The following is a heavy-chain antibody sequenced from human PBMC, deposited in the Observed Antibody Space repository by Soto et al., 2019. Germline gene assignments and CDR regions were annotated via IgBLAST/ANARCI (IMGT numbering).Heavy chain of an antibody. CDR2: ISSSGSNM. V-gene: IGHV3-11*01. CDR1: GFTFSDYF. CDR3: ACDIAVAGPAIG. J-gene: IGHJ4*02. D-gene: IGHD6-19*01. Sequence: GGSLRLSCAASGFTFSDYFMSWIRQAPGKGLEWVSYISSSGSNMYYADSVKGRFAISRDNAKNSLYLQMNSLRADDTAVYYCACDIAVAGPAIGWGQGTLVTVSS.